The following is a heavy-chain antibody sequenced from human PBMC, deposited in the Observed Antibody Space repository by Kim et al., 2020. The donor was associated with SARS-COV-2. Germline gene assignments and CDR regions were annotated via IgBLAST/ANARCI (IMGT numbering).Heavy chain of an antibody. Sequence: GGSLRLSCAASGFTFSSYGMHWVRQAPGKGLEWVAVIWSDGSKVVYADSVKGRFTISRDNSKNKLLLQMNSLRAEDTAVYYCVRAGNSFDFCGQGTMVAVSS. CDR1: GFTFSSYG. CDR2: IWSDGSKV. V-gene: IGHV3-33*01. CDR3: VRAGNSFDF. J-gene: IGHJ3*01.